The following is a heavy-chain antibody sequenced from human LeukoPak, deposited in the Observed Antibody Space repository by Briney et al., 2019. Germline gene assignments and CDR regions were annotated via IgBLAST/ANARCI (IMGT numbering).Heavy chain of an antibody. CDR2: MNPNSGNT. CDR1: GYTFTSYD. V-gene: IGHV1-8*03. J-gene: IGHJ5*02. D-gene: IGHD2-2*01. CDR3: ARRRGYCSSTSCYLEFDP. Sequence: ASVKVSCKASGYTFTSYDINWVRQATGQGLEWMGWMNPNSGNTGYAQKFQGRVTITRNTSISTAYMELSSLRSEDTAVYYCARRRGYCSSTSCYLEFDPWGQGTLVTVSS.